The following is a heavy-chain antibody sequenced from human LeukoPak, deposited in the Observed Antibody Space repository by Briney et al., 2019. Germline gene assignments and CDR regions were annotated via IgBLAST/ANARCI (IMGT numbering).Heavy chain of an antibody. V-gene: IGHV3-30*04. CDR3: ARDHYDSSGYDY. CDR2: ISYDGSNK. D-gene: IGHD3-22*01. Sequence: GGSLRLSCAASGFTFSSYAMSWVRQAPGKGLEWVAVISYDGSNKYYADSVKGRFTISRDNSKNTLYLQMNSLRAEDTAVYYCARDHYDSSGYDYWGQGTLVTVSS. CDR1: GFTFSSYA. J-gene: IGHJ4*02.